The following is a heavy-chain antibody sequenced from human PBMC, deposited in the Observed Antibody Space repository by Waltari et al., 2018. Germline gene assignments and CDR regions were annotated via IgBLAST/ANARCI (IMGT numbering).Heavy chain of an antibody. J-gene: IGHJ6*02. CDR1: GGTFSSYA. CDR3: AGGGYSSSWYFGKNYYYYGMDV. V-gene: IGHV1-69*01. D-gene: IGHD6-13*01. CDR2: TIPIFGTA. Sequence: QVQLVQSGAEVKKPGSSVKVSCKASGGTFSSYAISWVRQAPGHGLGWRGGTIPIFGTANYAQKFQGRVTITADESTSTAYMELSSLRSEDTAVYYCAGGGYSSSWYFGKNYYYYGMDVWGQGTTVTVSS.